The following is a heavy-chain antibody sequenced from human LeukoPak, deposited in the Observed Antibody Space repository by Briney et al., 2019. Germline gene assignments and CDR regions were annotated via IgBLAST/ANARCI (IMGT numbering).Heavy chain of an antibody. CDR1: GFTFGDYA. J-gene: IGHJ4*02. Sequence: GGSLRLSCTASGFTFGDYAMSWVRQAPGKGLEWVGFIRSKAYGGTTEYAASVKGRFTISRDDSRSIAYLQMNSLKTEDTAVYYCTRDIEEERPSPSGFDYWGQGTLVTVSS. CDR2: IRSKAYGGTT. V-gene: IGHV3-49*04. CDR3: TRDIEEERPSPSGFDY. D-gene: IGHD2-15*01.